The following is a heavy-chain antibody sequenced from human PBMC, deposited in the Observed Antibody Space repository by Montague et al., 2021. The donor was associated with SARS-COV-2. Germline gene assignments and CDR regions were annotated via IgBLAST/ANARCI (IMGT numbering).Heavy chain of an antibody. Sequence: SETLSLTCTVSGGSISSSSYYWGWIRQPPGKGLEWIRSIYYSGSTYYNPSLKSRVTISVDTSKNQFSLKLSSVAAADTAVYYCARPCVVRGVSAGWFDPWGQGTLVTVSS. CDR1: GGSISSSSYY. V-gene: IGHV4-39*01. J-gene: IGHJ5*02. CDR2: IYYSGST. CDR3: ARPCVVRGVSAGWFDP. D-gene: IGHD3-10*01.